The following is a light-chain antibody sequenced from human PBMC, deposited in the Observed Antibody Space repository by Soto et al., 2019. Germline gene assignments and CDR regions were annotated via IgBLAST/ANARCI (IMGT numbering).Light chain of an antibody. CDR1: QSISSW. V-gene: IGKV1-5*01. CDR3: QQYHSLLYT. Sequence: DIPMTQSPSTLSASVGDRVTITCRASQSISSWLAWHQQKPGKAPKVLIYDASSLKSGVPSRFSGSGSGTEFTLTISSLQPDDFATYYCQQYHSLLYTFGQGTKLEIK. J-gene: IGKJ2*01. CDR2: DAS.